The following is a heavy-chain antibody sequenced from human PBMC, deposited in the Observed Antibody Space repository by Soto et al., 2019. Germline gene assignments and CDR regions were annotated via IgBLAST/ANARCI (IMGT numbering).Heavy chain of an antibody. J-gene: IGHJ4*02. V-gene: IGHV3-21*01. Sequence: GGSLRLSCAASGFTFSSYSMNWVRQAPGKGLEWVSSISSSSSYIYYADSVKGRFTISRDNAKNSLYLQMNSLRAEDTAVYYCARVSGAASSGYYFGYWGQGTLVTVSS. D-gene: IGHD3-22*01. CDR1: GFTFSSYS. CDR2: ISSSSSYI. CDR3: ARVSGAASSGYYFGY.